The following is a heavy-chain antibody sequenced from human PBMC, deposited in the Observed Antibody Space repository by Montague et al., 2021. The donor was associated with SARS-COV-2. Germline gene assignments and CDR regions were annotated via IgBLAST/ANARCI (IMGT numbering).Heavy chain of an antibody. D-gene: IGHD1-26*01. CDR3: ARTHSGCYCSAFDV. CDR2: ISGGGGNT. Sequence: SLRLSCAASGFTFSSYAMHWVRQAPGKGLEWVSVISGGGGNTYYADSVKGRFTISRDNSKNTLYLQMNSLRAEDTAVYYCARTHSGCYCSAFDVWGQGTMVTVSS. J-gene: IGHJ3*01. CDR1: GFTFSSYA. V-gene: IGHV3-30*04.